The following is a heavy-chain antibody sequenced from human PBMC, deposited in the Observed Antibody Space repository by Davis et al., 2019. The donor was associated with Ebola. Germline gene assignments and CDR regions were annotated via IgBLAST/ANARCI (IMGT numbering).Heavy chain of an antibody. V-gene: IGHV7-4-1*02. Sequence: AASVTVSCKASGYTFTTYPMNWVRQAPGQGLEWLGWFNTNTGNPTYAQGFTGRFVFSLDTSVSTAYLQISSLKAEDTAVYYCARDRHYYGMDVWGQGTTVTVSS. CDR3: ARDRHYYGMDV. J-gene: IGHJ6*02. CDR2: FNTNTGNP. CDR1: GYTFTTYP.